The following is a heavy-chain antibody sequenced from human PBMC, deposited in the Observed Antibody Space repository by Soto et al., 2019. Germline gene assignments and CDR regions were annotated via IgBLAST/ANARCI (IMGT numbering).Heavy chain of an antibody. CDR1: GYTFTNFG. D-gene: IGHD3-16*01. V-gene: IGHV1-18*01. CDR3: ARGGTPIDY. Sequence: QVHLVQSGAEVKKPGASVKVSCTATGYTFTNFGISWVRLAPGQGLEWMGWISAYNGNTNYAQEFQGRVTMTTDTSTSTAYMELRSLRSDDTAVYYWARGGTPIDYLVQGTLVTVSS. CDR2: ISAYNGNT. J-gene: IGHJ4*02.